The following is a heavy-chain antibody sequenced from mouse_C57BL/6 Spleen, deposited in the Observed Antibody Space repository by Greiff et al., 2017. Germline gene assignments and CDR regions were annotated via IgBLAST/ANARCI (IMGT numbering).Heavy chain of an antibody. CDR1: GYTFTDYE. CDR2: IDPETGGT. D-gene: IGHD1-1*01. CDR3: TRTGSNVQYYFDY. J-gene: IGHJ2*01. V-gene: IGHV1-15*01. Sequence: VQLQESGAELVRPGASVTLSCKASGYTFTDYEMHWVKQTPVHGLEWIGAIDPETGGTTYNQKFKGKATLTADKSSSTAYMELRSLTSEDSAVYYCTRTGSNVQYYFDYWGQGTTLTVSS.